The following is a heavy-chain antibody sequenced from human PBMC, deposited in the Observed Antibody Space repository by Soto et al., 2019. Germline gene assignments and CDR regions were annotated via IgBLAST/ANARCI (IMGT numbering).Heavy chain of an antibody. CDR3: ARDNCSSTSCYNYYYYGMDV. CDR2: IIPIFGTA. D-gene: IGHD2-2*01. J-gene: IGHJ6*02. Sequence: QVQLVQSGAEVKKPGSSVNVSCKASGGTFSIYAISWERQAPGQGLEWMGGIIPIFGTANYAQKFQGRVTTTADKSTSTAYMELSSLSSEDTAVYYCARDNCSSTSCYNYYYYGMDVWGQGTTFTVSS. CDR1: GGTFSIYA. V-gene: IGHV1-69*06.